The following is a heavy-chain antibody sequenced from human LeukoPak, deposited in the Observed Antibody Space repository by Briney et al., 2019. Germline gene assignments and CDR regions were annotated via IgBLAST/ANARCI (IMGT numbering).Heavy chain of an antibody. CDR1: GYTFTSYG. Sequence: ASVKVSCKASGYTFTSYGISWVRQAPGQGLEWMGWISAYNGNTNYGQKLQGRVTKTTDTSTSTAYMELRSLRSDDTAVYYCARGYDSSAHRENAFDIWGQGTMVTVSS. V-gene: IGHV1-18*01. CDR3: ARGYDSSAHRENAFDI. D-gene: IGHD3-22*01. CDR2: ISAYNGNT. J-gene: IGHJ3*02.